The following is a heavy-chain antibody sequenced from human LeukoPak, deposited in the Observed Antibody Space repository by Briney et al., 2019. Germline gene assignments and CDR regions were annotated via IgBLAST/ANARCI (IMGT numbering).Heavy chain of an antibody. V-gene: IGHV3-23*01. J-gene: IGHJ6*02. CDR3: TKKRLNRLGFYYGIDV. D-gene: IGHD4-17*01. Sequence: GGSLRLSCAASGFTFSAYAMTWVRQAPGKGLDCVSVISRSGSSAHYADSVKGRFTISRDNSKNMLYLQMNSLRAADTAIYYCTKKRLNRLGFYYGIDVWGQGTTVTVSS. CDR2: ISRSGSSA. CDR1: GFTFSAYA.